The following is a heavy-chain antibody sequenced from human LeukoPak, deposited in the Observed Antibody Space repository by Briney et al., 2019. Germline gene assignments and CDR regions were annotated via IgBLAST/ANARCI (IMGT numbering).Heavy chain of an antibody. CDR2: IYYSGST. CDR3: ARDFGVVSNAFDI. V-gene: IGHV4-59*12. J-gene: IGHJ3*02. CDR1: GGSISSYY. Sequence: PSETLSLTCTVSGGSISSYYWSWIRQPPGKGLEGIGYIYYSGSTNYNPSLKSRVTISVDTSKNQFSLKLSSVTAADTAVYYCARDFGVVSNAFDIWGQGTMVTVSS. D-gene: IGHD3-3*01.